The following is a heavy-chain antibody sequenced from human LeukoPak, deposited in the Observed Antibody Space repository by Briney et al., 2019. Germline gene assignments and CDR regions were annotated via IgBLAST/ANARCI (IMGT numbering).Heavy chain of an antibody. CDR3: ARDRTTYYYDSRRRDAFDT. CDR1: GFTFSSHG. D-gene: IGHD3-22*01. Sequence: GGSLRLSCAASGFTFSSHGMHWVRQAPGRGLEWVAVIWYDGSNKDYADSVKGRFTISRDNSKNTLYLEMNSLRAEDTAVYYCARDRTTYYYDSRRRDAFDTWGHARNVSVSS. V-gene: IGHV3-33*01. CDR2: IWYDGSNK. J-gene: IGHJ3*02.